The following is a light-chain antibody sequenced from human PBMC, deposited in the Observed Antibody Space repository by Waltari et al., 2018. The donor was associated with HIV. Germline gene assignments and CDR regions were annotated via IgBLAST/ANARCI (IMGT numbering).Light chain of an antibody. Sequence: YQLPTQPSGAVSQGPPARTTHTGAAFPKQYAYSYQQKPGQAPVLLIYKDTERPSGIPERFSGSTSGTTVTLTISGVQAEDEADYYCQSADSSGTYRVFGGGTKLTVL. J-gene: IGLJ3*02. CDR2: KDT. CDR1: AFPKQY. CDR3: QSADSSGTYRV. V-gene: IGLV3-25*03.